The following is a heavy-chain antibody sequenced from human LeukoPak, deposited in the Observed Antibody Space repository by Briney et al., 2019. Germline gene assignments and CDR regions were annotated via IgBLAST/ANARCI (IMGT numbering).Heavy chain of an antibody. CDR2: ISYDGSNK. Sequence: GRSLRLSCAASGFTFSSYAMHWVRQAPGKGLVWVAVISYDGSNKYYADSVKGRFTISRDNSKNTLYLQMNSLRAEDTAVYYCARVSAAGGYWGQGTLVTVSS. V-gene: IGHV3-30-3*01. J-gene: IGHJ4*02. D-gene: IGHD6-13*01. CDR3: ARVSAAGGY. CDR1: GFTFSSYA.